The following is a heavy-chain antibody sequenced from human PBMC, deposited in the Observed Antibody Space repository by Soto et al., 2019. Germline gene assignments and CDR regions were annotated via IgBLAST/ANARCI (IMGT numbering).Heavy chain of an antibody. J-gene: IGHJ4*02. Sequence: SETLSLTCTVSGGSISSSSYYWGWIRQPPGKGLEWIGSIYYSGSTYYNSSLKSRVTISVDTSKNQFSLKLSSVTAADTAVYYCARHGMGATRYYFDYWGQGTLVTVSS. CDR1: GGSISSSSYY. D-gene: IGHD1-26*01. CDR3: ARHGMGATRYYFDY. CDR2: IYYSGST. V-gene: IGHV4-39*01.